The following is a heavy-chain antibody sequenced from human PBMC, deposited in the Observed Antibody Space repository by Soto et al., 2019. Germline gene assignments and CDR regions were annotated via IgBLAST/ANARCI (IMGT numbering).Heavy chain of an antibody. V-gene: IGHV2-5*02. CDR2: IYWDDDK. Sequence: QITLKESGPTLVKPTQTLTLTCSFSGLSLSTSGEAVGWIRQPPGKALEWLALIYWDDDKLFNPTLKTTLTITNDTSKNLVVLTLTNMDPVDTAKYSSVHYVSASPAGWFDPWGQGILVTVSS. J-gene: IGHJ5*02. CDR1: GLSLSTSGEA. D-gene: IGHD3-10*01. CDR3: VHYVSASPAGWFDP.